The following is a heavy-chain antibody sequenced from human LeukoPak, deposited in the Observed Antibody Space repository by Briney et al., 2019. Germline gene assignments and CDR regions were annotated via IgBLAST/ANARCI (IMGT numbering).Heavy chain of an antibody. J-gene: IGHJ6*02. CDR3: ARTVVVSGAYFYYGLDS. V-gene: IGHV1-69*13. Sequence: ASVKVSCKASAGTFRSYCISWVRQAPGQGLEWMGGIIPMFGTANYGQKFQGRVTITADESTSTAYMELNSLRSEDTAVYYCARTVVVSGAYFYYGLDSWGQGTPVTVSS. D-gene: IGHD2-2*01. CDR2: IIPMFGTA. CDR1: AGTFRSYC.